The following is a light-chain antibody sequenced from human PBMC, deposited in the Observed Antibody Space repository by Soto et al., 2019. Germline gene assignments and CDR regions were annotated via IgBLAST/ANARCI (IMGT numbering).Light chain of an antibody. CDR2: GNN. CDR3: QSYDSSLSEVV. V-gene: IGLV1-40*01. Sequence: QSVLTQPPSVSGAPGQRVTLSCTGSSSNIGAGYDVHWYQQFPGTAPKLLIYGNNNRPSGVPDRFSGSKSGTSTSLAITGLQDEDEADYYCQSYDSSLSEVVFGGGTKLTVL. J-gene: IGLJ2*01. CDR1: SSNIGAGYD.